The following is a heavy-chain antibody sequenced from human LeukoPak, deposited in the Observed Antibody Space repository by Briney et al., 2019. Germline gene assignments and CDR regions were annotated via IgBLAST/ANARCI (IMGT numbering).Heavy chain of an antibody. CDR2: ISGASERT. Sequence: GSLRLSCAASGFSFGNYAMSWVRQAPGKGLEWVSAISGASERTYYADSVRGRFTVSRDNSKNTLYLQMNSLRAADTAVYYCARLDMVRGGTDYWAQGALVTVSS. V-gene: IGHV3-23*01. CDR3: ARLDMVRGGTDY. D-gene: IGHD3-10*01. CDR1: GFSFGNYA. J-gene: IGHJ4*02.